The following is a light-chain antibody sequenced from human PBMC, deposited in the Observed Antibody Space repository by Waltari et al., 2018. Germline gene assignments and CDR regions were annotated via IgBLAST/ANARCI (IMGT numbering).Light chain of an antibody. V-gene: IGLV3-19*01. CDR3: SSRNGRENDVI. CDR2: GKD. J-gene: IGLJ2*01. CDR1: SLRRYY. Sequence: SSELTQDTTMSVALGQTVSITSQGDSLRRYYASWYPLKPGPAPLLVMYGKDKRPSGIPDRISGYSSGTTSSLTITGAQAEDEADYYCSSRNGRENDVIFAGGTKLTVL.